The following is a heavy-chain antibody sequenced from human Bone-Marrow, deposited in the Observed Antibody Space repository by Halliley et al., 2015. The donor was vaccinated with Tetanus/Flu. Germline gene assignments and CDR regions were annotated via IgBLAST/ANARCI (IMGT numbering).Heavy chain of an antibody. CDR3: AKDPSPYSVSFPGT. Sequence: ISNHGSNQQYPDSVRGRFTISRDNSQNTLYLQMTSLRVEDTAFYYCAKDPSPYSVSFPGTWGQGTLVTASS. J-gene: IGHJ5*02. CDR2: ISNHGSNQ. V-gene: IGHV3-30-3*02. D-gene: IGHD4-4*01.